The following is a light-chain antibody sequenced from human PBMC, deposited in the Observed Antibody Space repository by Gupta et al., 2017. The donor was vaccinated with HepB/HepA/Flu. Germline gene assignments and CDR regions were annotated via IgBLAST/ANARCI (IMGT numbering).Light chain of an antibody. CDR1: SSDVGAYNY. J-gene: IGLJ2*01. V-gene: IGLV2-14*03. CDR3: SSYTTSRTVV. CDR2: DVT. Sequence: QSALTQPASVSGSPGQPITIPCTGTSSDVGAYNYVSWYQHHPGKAPKVMIYDVTNRPSGVSNRFSGSKSGNTASLTISGLQAADEADYYCSSYTTSRTVVFGGGTKLTVL.